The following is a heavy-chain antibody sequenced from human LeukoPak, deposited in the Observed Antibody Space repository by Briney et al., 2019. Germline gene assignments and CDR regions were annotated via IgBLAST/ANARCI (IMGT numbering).Heavy chain of an antibody. CDR1: GFNFRSYA. J-gene: IGHJ4*02. CDR2: ISSSGSTI. CDR3: ARAVAGYIDY. V-gene: IGHV3-48*03. D-gene: IGHD6-19*01. Sequence: GGSLRLSCTASGFNFRSYAMSWVRQAPGKGLEWVSYISSSGSTIYYADSVKGRFTISRDNAKNSLYLQMNSLRAEDTAVYYCARAVAGYIDYWGQGTLVTVSS.